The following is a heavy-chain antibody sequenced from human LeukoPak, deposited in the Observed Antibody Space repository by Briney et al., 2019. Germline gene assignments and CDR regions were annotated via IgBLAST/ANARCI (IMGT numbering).Heavy chain of an antibody. CDR1: GGSISSSSYY. D-gene: IGHD2-21*02. CDR2: IYYSGST. CDR3: ASYCRGATGDFDY. V-gene: IGHV4-39*01. J-gene: IGHJ4*02. Sequence: SETLSLTCTVSGGSISSSSYYWGWIRQPPGKGLEWIGSIYYSGSTYYNPSLKSRVTISVDTSKNQFSLKLSSVTVADTAVYYCASYCRGATGDFDYWGQGTLVTVSS.